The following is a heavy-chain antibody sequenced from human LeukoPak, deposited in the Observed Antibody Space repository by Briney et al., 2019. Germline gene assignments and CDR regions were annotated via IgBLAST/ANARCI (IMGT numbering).Heavy chain of an antibody. D-gene: IGHD2-2*02. CDR2: ISAYNGNT. V-gene: IGHV1-18*01. J-gene: IGHJ3*02. CDR1: GYTFTSYG. Sequence: ASVKVSCKASGYTFTSYGISWVRQAPGQGLEWMGWISAYNGNTNYAQKLQGRVTMTTDTSTSTAYMELRSLRSDDTAVYYCASYCSSTSCYRLRNAFDIWGQGTMVTVSS. CDR3: ASYCSSTSCYRLRNAFDI.